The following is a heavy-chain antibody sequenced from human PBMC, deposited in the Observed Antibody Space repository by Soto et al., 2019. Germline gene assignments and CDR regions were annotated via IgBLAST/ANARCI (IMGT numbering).Heavy chain of an antibody. CDR3: ARGISLIVEVQRDAPDKYYFDS. D-gene: IGHD2-15*01. V-gene: IGHV4-34*01. Sequence: SETLSLTCAVYGGSFSGYFWSWIRQSPGKGLEWIGEVNHIGSTNSNPSLKSRVAVSVDTSKNQISLKLRSVTAADTAVYYCARGISLIVEVQRDAPDKYYFDSWGQGTLVTVS. CDR1: GGSFSGYF. CDR2: VNHIGST. J-gene: IGHJ4*02.